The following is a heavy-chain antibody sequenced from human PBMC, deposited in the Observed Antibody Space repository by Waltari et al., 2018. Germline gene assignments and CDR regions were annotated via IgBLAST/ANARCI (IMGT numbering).Heavy chain of an antibody. J-gene: IGHJ4*02. CDR3: AKSRGFEY. V-gene: IGHV3-7*01. CDR2: INYDGSQK. CDR1: GYTFSRYW. D-gene: IGHD2-2*01. Sequence: DVQLVESGGGLVQPGGSLRLSCGASGYTFSRYWRSWVRQTPGKGLQWVANINYDGSQKYYVDSVKGRFTISRDNAKNSVYLQMNSLRVEDTAVYYCAKSRGFEYWGQGALITVSS.